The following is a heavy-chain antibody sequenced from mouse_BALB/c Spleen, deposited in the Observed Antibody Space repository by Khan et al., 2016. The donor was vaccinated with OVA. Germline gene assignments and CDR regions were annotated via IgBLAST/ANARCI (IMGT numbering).Heavy chain of an antibody. J-gene: IGHJ2*01. V-gene: IGHV1-76*01. D-gene: IGHD3-2*02. CDR2: IYPGTDNA. Sequence: QVQLKQSGAELVRPGASVKLSCKTSGYIFTSYWIHWVNQRSGQGLEWIARIYPGTDNAYYNEKFKDKATLTADKSSSTAYMQLSSLKSEDSAVYYCAREEALYYVDYWGQGTTLTVSS. CDR3: AREEALYYVDY. CDR1: GYIFTSYW.